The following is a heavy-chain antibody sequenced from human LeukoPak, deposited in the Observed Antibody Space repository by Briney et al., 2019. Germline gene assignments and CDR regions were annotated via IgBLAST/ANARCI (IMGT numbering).Heavy chain of an antibody. CDR2: ISGSAGST. V-gene: IGHV3-23*01. J-gene: IGHJ6*02. CDR1: GFSVNNLY. Sequence: GGSLRLSCAASGFSVNNLYMTWVRQAPGKGLEWVSAISGSAGSTYYADSVKGRFTISRDNSKNTLYLQINSLRAEDTAVYYCARDLHYYVAMDVWGQGTTVTVSS. D-gene: IGHD3-10*02. CDR3: ARDLHYYVAMDV.